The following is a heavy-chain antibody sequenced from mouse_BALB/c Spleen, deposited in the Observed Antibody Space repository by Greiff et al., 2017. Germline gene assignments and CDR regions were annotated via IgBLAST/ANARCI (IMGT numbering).Heavy chain of an antibody. Sequence: QVQLKESGPGLVQPSQSLSITCTVSGFSLTSYGVHWVRQSPGKGLEWLGVIWSGGSTDYNAAFISRLSISKDNSKSQVFFKMNSLQANDTAIYYCATSSYYGNYLFAYWGQGTLVTVSA. V-gene: IGHV2-2*02. D-gene: IGHD2-10*01. J-gene: IGHJ3*01. CDR1: GFSLTSYG. CDR3: ATSSYYGNYLFAY. CDR2: IWSGGST.